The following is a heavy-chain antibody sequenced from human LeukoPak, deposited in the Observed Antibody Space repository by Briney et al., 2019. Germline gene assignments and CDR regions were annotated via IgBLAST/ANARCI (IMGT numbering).Heavy chain of an antibody. D-gene: IGHD4-17*01. V-gene: IGHV3-23*01. Sequence: PGGSLRLSCASSGFTFNTYTMSWLRQAPGKGLEWVSAISGSGSGGNTYYADSVKGRFTISRDNFKNTLYLQMNSLRAEDTALYYSAKDPNLDYVGGFDIWGQGTMVTVSS. CDR1: GFTFNTYT. J-gene: IGHJ3*02. CDR3: AKDPNLDYVGGFDI. CDR2: ISGSGSGGNT.